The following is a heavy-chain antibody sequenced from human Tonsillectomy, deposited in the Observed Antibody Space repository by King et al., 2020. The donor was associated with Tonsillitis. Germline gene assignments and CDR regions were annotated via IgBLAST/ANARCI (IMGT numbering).Heavy chain of an antibody. CDR2: IYYSGST. J-gene: IGHJ4*02. CDR3: ARRDWGFYLDF. Sequence: QLQESGPGLVKPSETLSLTGTVSGVSVSNGSYYWSWIRQPPGKGLEWIGYIYYSGSTNYNPSLKSRVTISVDTSKNQFSLKLSSVTAADTAVYYCARRDWGFYLDFWGQGILVNVSS. CDR1: GVSVSNGSYY. V-gene: IGHV4-61*01. D-gene: IGHD3/OR15-3a*01.